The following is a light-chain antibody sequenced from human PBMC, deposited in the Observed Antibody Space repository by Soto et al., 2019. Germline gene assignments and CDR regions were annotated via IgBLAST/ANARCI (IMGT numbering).Light chain of an antibody. CDR2: INTDGTH. CDR1: SGHRTYA. CDR3: QTWATGIGI. J-gene: IGLJ2*01. Sequence: QPVLTQSPSASASLGASVKLTCTLSSGHRTYAIAWHQQRPEKGPRYLMKINTDGTHTKADGIPDRFSGSSSGAEHYLTISSLQSEDEADYYCQTWATGIGIFGGGTQLTVL. V-gene: IGLV4-69*01.